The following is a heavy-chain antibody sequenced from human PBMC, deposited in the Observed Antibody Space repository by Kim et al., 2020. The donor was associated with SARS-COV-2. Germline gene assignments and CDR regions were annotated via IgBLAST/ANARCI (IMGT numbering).Heavy chain of an antibody. CDR2: IWYDGSNK. Sequence: GGSLRLSCAASGFTFSSYGMHWVRQAPGKGLEWVAVIWYDGSNKYYADSVKGRFTISRDNSKNTLYLQMNSLRAEDTAVYYCAREGGDHSPPDYWGQGTLVTVSS. CDR1: GFTFSSYG. J-gene: IGHJ4*02. CDR3: AREGGDHSPPDY. D-gene: IGHD2-21*02. V-gene: IGHV3-33*01.